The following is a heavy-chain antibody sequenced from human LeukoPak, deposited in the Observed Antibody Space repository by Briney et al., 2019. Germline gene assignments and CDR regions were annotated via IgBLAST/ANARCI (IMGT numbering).Heavy chain of an antibody. CDR1: GFTFSSYA. D-gene: IGHD6-13*01. J-gene: IGHJ4*02. CDR3: VKVGIGSSWYFDY. CDR2: ISGSGGST. Sequence: GGSLRLSCAASGFTFSSYAMSWVRQAPGKGLEWVSAISGSGGSTYYADSVKGRFTISRDNSKNTLYLQINSLRAEDTAVYYCVKVGIGSSWYFDYWGQGTLVTVSS. V-gene: IGHV3-23*01.